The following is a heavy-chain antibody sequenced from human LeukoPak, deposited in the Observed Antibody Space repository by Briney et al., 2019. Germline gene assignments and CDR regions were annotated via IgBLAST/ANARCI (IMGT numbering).Heavy chain of an antibody. CDR3: ARVLYDSGGYYYLDY. CDR1: GYTFTSYY. V-gene: IGHV1-46*01. Sequence: ASVKVSCKASGYTFTSYYMHWVRQAPGQGLEWMGIINPSGGSTSYAQKFQGRVTMTRDTSTSTVYMELSSLRSEDAAVYYCARVLYDSGGYYYLDYWGQGTLVTVSS. CDR2: INPSGGST. D-gene: IGHD3-22*01. J-gene: IGHJ4*02.